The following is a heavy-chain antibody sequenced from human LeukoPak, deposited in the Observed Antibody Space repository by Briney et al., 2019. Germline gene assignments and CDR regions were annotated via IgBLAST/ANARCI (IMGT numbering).Heavy chain of an antibody. CDR1: GGTFSSYA. CDR2: IIPILGIA. D-gene: IGHD3-9*01. J-gene: IGHJ4*02. V-gene: IGHV1-69*04. Sequence: SVKVSCKASGGTFSSYAISWVRQAPGQGLEWMGRIIPILGIANYAQKFQGRVTITADKSTSTAYMELSSLRSEDTAVYYCARARPETGCIDYWGQGTPVTVSS. CDR3: ARARPETGCIDY.